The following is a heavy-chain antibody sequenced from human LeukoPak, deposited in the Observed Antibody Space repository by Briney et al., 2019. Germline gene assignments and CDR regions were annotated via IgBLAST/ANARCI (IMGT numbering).Heavy chain of an antibody. D-gene: IGHD6-19*01. Sequence: SGGSLRLSCAASGFTFSSYAMHWVRQAPGKGLEWVAVISYDGSNKYYADSVKGRFTISRDNSKNTLYLQMNSLRAEDTAVYYCARDRRRLGIAVAGTDYWGQGTLVTVSS. J-gene: IGHJ4*02. CDR3: ARDRRRLGIAVAGTDY. CDR1: GFTFSSYA. CDR2: ISYDGSNK. V-gene: IGHV3-30-3*01.